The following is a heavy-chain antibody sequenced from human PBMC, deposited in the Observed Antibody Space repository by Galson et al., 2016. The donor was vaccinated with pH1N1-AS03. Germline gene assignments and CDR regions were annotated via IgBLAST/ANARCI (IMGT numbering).Heavy chain of an antibody. CDR1: GGSVNGYY. J-gene: IGHJ6*02. D-gene: IGHD2-21*01. Sequence: LSLTCTVSGGSVNGYYWTWIRQPPGKGLEWIGQIYYTGDIIYTPSLRSRVTISVDTSKNQLSLSLSSVTAADTAVYYCGRHLRNSYSMDVWGQGTTVTVSS. V-gene: IGHV4-59*08. CDR2: IYYTGDI. CDR3: GRHLRNSYSMDV.